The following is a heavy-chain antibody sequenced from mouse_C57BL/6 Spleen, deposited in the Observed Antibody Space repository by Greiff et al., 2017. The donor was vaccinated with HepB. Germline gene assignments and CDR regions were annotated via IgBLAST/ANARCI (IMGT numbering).Heavy chain of an antibody. CDR2: IYPRSGNT. V-gene: IGHV1-81*01. D-gene: IGHD1-1*01. Sequence: QVQLQQSGAELARPGASVKLSCKASGYTFTSYGISWVKQRTGQGLEWIGEIYPRSGNTYYNEKFKGKATLTADKSSSTAYMELRSLTSDDSAVYFCARIRVLLLYAMDYWGQGTSVTVSS. CDR3: ARIRVLLLYAMDY. J-gene: IGHJ4*01. CDR1: GYTFTSYG.